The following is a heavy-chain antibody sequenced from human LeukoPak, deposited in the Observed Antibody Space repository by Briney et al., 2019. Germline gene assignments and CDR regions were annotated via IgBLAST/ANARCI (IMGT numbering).Heavy chain of an antibody. CDR2: ISYDGNNK. CDR3: ATTPVYDILTGYQDY. CDR1: GFTFSSYA. D-gene: IGHD3-9*01. Sequence: GRSLRLSCAASGFTFSSYAIHWVRQAPGKGLEWVAVISYDGNNKYYADSVKGRFTISRDNSENTLYLQMNSLRAEDTAVYYCATTPVYDILTGYQDYWGQGTLVTVSS. J-gene: IGHJ4*02. V-gene: IGHV3-30-3*01.